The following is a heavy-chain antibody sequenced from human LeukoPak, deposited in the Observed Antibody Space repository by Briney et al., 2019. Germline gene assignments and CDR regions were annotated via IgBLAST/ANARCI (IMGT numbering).Heavy chain of an antibody. V-gene: IGHV5-51*01. J-gene: IGHJ5*02. CDR1: GYSFTNYW. D-gene: IGHD6-19*01. Sequence: GESLKISCKGSGYSFTNYWIGWVRQMPGKGLEWMGIIYPGDSDTRYSPSFQGQVTISADKSISTAYLQWSSLKASDTAMYYCARHGAYSNGPPRYNRFDPWGQGTLVTVSS. CDR2: IYPGDSDT. CDR3: ARHGAYSNGPPRYNRFDP.